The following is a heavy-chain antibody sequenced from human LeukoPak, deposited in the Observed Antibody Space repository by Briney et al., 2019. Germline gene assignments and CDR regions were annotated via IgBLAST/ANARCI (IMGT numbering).Heavy chain of an antibody. J-gene: IGHJ4*02. CDR2: ISSSSSYI. CDR3: AKESPYCRGTNCRMYYFDY. CDR1: GFTFSSYS. V-gene: IGHV3-21*04. Sequence: GGSLRLSCAASGFTFSSYSMNWVSQAPGKGLGWVSSISSSSSYIYYADSVKGRFTISRDNAKNSLYLQMNSLRADDTAVYYCAKESPYCRGTNCRMYYFDYWGQGTLVTVSS. D-gene: IGHD2-15*01.